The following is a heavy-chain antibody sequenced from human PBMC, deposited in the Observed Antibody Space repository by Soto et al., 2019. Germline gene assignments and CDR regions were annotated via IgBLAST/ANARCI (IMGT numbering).Heavy chain of an antibody. CDR3: ARVPPYCSSTSCYSFDY. CDR1: GYSFTSYW. CDR2: IDPSDSYT. V-gene: IGHV5-10-1*01. D-gene: IGHD2-2*01. Sequence: LKISCKGSGYSFTSYWISWVRQMPGKGLEWMGRIDPSDSYTNYSPSFQGHVTISADKSISTAYLQWSSLKASDTAMYYCARVPPYCSSTSCYSFDYWGQGTLVTVSS. J-gene: IGHJ4*02.